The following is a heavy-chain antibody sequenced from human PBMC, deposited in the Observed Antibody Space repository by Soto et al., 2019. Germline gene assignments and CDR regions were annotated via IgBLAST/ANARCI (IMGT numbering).Heavy chain of an antibody. CDR3: GRDLRDWDSGSYSYDY. Sequence: GGSLRLSCAASGFTFSSFWMTWVRQAPGKGLEWVANIKQDGGDKNYVDSVKGRFTISRDNAKKSLYLQMNSLRAEDTAVYYCGRDLRDWDSGSYSYDYWGQGTLVTSPQ. V-gene: IGHV3-7*04. CDR2: IKQDGGDK. J-gene: IGHJ4*02. CDR1: GFTFSSFW. D-gene: IGHD1-26*01.